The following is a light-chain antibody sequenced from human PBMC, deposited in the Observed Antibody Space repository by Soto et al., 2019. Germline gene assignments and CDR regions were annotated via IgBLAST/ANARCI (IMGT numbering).Light chain of an antibody. Sequence: QLVLTQSPSASASLGASVKLTCTLSSEHSTYAIAWHRQQQEKGPRYLMKVNSDGSHSRGDGVPDRFSGSSSGAERYLTISSLQYEDEADYYCQTWGTGVQVFGGGTKLTVL. CDR1: SEHSTYA. CDR2: VNSDGSH. CDR3: QTWGTGVQV. V-gene: IGLV4-69*01. J-gene: IGLJ3*02.